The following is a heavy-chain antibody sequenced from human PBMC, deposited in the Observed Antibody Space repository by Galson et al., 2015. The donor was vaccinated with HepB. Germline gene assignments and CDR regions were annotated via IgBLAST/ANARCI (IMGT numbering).Heavy chain of an antibody. Sequence: SLRLSCAVSGFTFSTFWMNWVRQAPGKGLEWVANIKEDGSEKYYVDSVKGRFTISRDNAKKSLILQMNSLRAEDTAVYYCTRVMDDTSHYRAFDIWGQGAMVTVSS. CDR1: GFTFSTFW. J-gene: IGHJ3*02. CDR3: TRVMDDTSHYRAFDI. V-gene: IGHV3-7*01. CDR2: IKEDGSEK. D-gene: IGHD3-9*01.